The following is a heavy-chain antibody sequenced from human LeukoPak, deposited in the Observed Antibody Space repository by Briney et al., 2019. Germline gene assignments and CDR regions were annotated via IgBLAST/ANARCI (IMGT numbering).Heavy chain of an antibody. CDR2: FDPEDGET. D-gene: IGHD4-17*01. CDR1: GYTLTELS. V-gene: IGHV1-24*01. J-gene: IGHJ4*02. CDR3: ATDDYGDYGNFDY. Sequence: ASVTVSRKVSGYTLTELSMHWVRQAPGKGLEWMGGFDPEDGETIYARKFQGRVTMTEDTSTDTAYMELSSLRSEDTAVYYCATDDYGDYGNFDYWGQGTLVTVSS.